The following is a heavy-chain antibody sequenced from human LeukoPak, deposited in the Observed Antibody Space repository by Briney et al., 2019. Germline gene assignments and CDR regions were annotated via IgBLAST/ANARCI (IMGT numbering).Heavy chain of an antibody. J-gene: IGHJ4*02. D-gene: IGHD5-18*01. V-gene: IGHV4-34*01. CDR1: GGSFSGYY. CDR2: INHSGST. Sequence: SETLSLTCAVYGGSFSGYYCSSVRQPPGKGLEWIGEINHSGSTNYNPSLKSRVTISIDTSKNQFSLKLISVTAADTAVYYCARGQEGYSYCYDFDYLSQGTLVTVSS. CDR3: ARGQEGYSYCYDFDY.